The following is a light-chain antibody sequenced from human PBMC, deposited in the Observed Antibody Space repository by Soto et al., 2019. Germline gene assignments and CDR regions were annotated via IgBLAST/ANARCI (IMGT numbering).Light chain of an antibody. CDR2: GAS. Sequence: EIVLTQSPGTLSLSPGDRATLSCRASQRVSSNYLAWYQQRPGQAPRLLIYGASSRATGIPDRFSGSGSGTDFTLTISRLEPEDFAVYYCQQYAGSPWTFGQGTKVDIK. CDR3: QQYAGSPWT. V-gene: IGKV3-20*01. CDR1: QRVSSNY. J-gene: IGKJ1*01.